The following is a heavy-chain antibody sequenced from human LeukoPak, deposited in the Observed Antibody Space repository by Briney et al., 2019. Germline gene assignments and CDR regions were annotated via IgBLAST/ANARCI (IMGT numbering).Heavy chain of an antibody. V-gene: IGHV4-34*01. CDR1: GGSFSGYY. J-gene: IGHJ4*02. CDR2: INHSGST. D-gene: IGHD3-16*02. Sequence: PSETLSLTCAVYGGSFSGYYWSWIRQPPGKGLEWIGEINHSGSTNYNPSLKSRVTISVDTSKNQFSLKLSSVTAADTAVYYCAKTYYDYVWGSYRQRDYWGQGTLVTVSS. CDR3: AKTYYDYVWGSYRQRDY.